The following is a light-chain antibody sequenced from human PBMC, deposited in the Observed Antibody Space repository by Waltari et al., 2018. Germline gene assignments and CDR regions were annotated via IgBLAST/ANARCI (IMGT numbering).Light chain of an antibody. V-gene: IGKV1-39*01. J-gene: IGKJ2*01. CDR3: QQSHSTPYT. CDR2: AAS. Sequence: DIQMTQSPSTLSASVGDRVTITCRDSQSISSSLNWYQQKPGKAPKLLIYAASGLQRGVPSRFSGSGSGTDFTLTISSLQPEDFATYYCQQSHSTPYTFGQGTKLEIK. CDR1: QSISSS.